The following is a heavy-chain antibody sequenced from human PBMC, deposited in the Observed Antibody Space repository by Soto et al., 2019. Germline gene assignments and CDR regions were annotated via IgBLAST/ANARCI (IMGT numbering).Heavy chain of an antibody. J-gene: IGHJ4*02. V-gene: IGHV3-48*02. CDR2: IGGGGRLI. CDR1: GFTFSSFS. Sequence: EVQLVESGGGLVQRGGSLRLSCAASGFTFSSFSMNWVRQAPGRGLEWISYIGGGGRLISYADSVKGRFAISRDNAQNSLYLKMDSPRDEDTAVYYCARDLGWAFDCWGQGTLVTVSS. CDR3: ARDLGWAFDC. D-gene: IGHD6-19*01.